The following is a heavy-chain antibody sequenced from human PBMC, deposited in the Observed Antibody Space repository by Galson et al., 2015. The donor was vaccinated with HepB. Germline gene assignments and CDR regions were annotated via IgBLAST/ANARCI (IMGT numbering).Heavy chain of an antibody. V-gene: IGHV3-30*03. Sequence: SLRLSCAASGFIFSNYVMHWVRQAPGKGLECVALISFDGSSKYADSVTGRFTISRDNSKDTFFLQMNNLRPEDTAVYYCARSAASGLARYALHLWGRGTTVTVSS. J-gene: IGHJ6*02. CDR2: ISFDGSSK. D-gene: IGHD6-13*01. CDR1: GFIFSNYV. CDR3: ARSAASGLARYALHL.